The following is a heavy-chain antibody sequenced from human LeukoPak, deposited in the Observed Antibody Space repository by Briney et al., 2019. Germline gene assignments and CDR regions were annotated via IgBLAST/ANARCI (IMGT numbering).Heavy chain of an antibody. CDR2: IHSGGTA. D-gene: IGHD3-10*01. V-gene: IGHV3-66*02. Sequence: GGSLRLSCAASGFTVSGHYMSWVRQAPGKGLEWLSVIHSGGTAYYADAVKGRFTISRDNSKNTLFLQLNSLRPEDTALYYCARGGLGGEALEVWGQGTMVTVSS. CDR3: ARGGLGGEALEV. J-gene: IGHJ3*01. CDR1: GFTVSGHY.